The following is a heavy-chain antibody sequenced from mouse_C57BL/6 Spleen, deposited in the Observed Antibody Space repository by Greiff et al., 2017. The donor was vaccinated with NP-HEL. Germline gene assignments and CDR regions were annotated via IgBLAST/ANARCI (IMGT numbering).Heavy chain of an antibody. D-gene: IGHD1-1*01. CDR1: GYTFTSYG. CDR3: ERAGRRYARDY. Sequence: QVQLQQPGAELVKPGASVKLSCKASGYTFTSYGMHWVKQRPGQGLEWIGMIHPNSGSTNYNEKFKSKATLTVDKSTSTAYMQRSSLTSEDSAIYYCERAGRRYARDYWGQGTSVTVSS. J-gene: IGHJ4*01. V-gene: IGHV1-64*01. CDR2: IHPNSGST.